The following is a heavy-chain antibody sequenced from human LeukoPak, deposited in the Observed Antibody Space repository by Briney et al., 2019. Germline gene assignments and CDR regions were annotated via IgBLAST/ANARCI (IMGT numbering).Heavy chain of an antibody. CDR1: GVSISYYY. Sequence: PSETLSPTCTVSGVSISYYYWSWIRQSPGKGLEWIGYIYYSGTTNYNPSLKSRVTISVDTSNNQFSLQLRSVTAADTAVYYCSREDPQTTVPEGMDVWGQGTTVTVSS. D-gene: IGHD4-17*01. J-gene: IGHJ6*02. V-gene: IGHV4-59*01. CDR2: IYYSGTT. CDR3: SREDPQTTVPEGMDV.